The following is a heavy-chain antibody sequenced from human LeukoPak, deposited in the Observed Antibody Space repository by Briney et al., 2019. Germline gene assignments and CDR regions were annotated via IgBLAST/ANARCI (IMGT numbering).Heavy chain of an antibody. V-gene: IGHV3-11*01. CDR3: AREPHPSDGITMVRGMGVGAFDI. J-gene: IGHJ3*02. D-gene: IGHD3-10*01. CDR2: ISSSGSTI. CDR1: GFTFSDYY. Sequence: GGSLRLSCAASGFTFSDYYMSWIRQAPGRGLEWVSYISSSGSTIYYADSVKGRFTISRDNAKNSLYLQMNSLRAEDTAVYYCAREPHPSDGITMVRGMGVGAFDIWGQGTMVTVSS.